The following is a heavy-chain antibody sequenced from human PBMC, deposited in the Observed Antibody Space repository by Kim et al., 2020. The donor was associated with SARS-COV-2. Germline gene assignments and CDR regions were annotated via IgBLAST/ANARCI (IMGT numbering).Heavy chain of an antibody. Sequence: GGSLRLSCAAYGFTFSSYNMHWVRQAPGKGLEWVAVISSAGNTKYYTDSVKGRFTISRDNSGTTLYLQINSLRIDDTALYYCVRDGAMAVAGIHYFDYWGQGTLVTVSS. CDR1: GFTFSSYN. V-gene: IGHV3-30*04. CDR3: VRDGAMAVAGIHYFDY. CDR2: ISSAGNTK. J-gene: IGHJ4*02. D-gene: IGHD6-19*01.